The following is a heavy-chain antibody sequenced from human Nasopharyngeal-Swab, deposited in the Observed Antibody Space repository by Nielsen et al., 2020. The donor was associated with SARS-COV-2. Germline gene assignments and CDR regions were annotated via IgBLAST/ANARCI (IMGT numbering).Heavy chain of an antibody. CDR1: GFGFSAFA. CDR2: AGGNDGST. D-gene: IGHD6-19*01. V-gene: IGHV3-23*01. CDR3: AKKYGTRGWYVGHDY. Sequence: GGSLRLSCAASGFGFSAFAMSWVRQAPGKGLEWVSAAGGNDGSTFYADSVRGRFTISRDNSKNTLYLQMNSLRAEDTALYYCAKKYGTRGWYVGHDYWGQGTQVTVSS. J-gene: IGHJ4*02.